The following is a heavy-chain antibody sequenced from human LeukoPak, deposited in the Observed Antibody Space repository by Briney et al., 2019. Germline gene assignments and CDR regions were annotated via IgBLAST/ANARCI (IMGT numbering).Heavy chain of an antibody. J-gene: IGHJ4*02. CDR1: GFTFSISA. Sequence: PGGSLRLSCAASGFTFSISAMSWVRQAPGKGLEWVSTITGIGDITFDADSVKGRFTIFRDNSKNTLFLQMTSLRVEDTAVYYCAVDLRNSLGTTYFDYWGQGTLVAVSS. V-gene: IGHV3-23*01. CDR3: AVDLRNSLGTTYFDY. D-gene: IGHD1-7*01. CDR2: ITGIGDIT.